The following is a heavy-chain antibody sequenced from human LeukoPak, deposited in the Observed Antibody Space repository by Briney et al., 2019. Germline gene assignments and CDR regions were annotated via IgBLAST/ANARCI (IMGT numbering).Heavy chain of an antibody. V-gene: IGHV3-30-3*01. Sequence: GGSLRLSCAASGFTFSSYAMHWVRQAPGKGLEWVAVISYDGSNKYYADSVKGRFTISRDNSKNTLYLQMNSLRAEDTAVYYCAREWTRTGPFDYWGQGTLVTVSS. J-gene: IGHJ4*02. CDR1: GFTFSSYA. CDR3: AREWTRTGPFDY. D-gene: IGHD3/OR15-3a*01. CDR2: ISYDGSNK.